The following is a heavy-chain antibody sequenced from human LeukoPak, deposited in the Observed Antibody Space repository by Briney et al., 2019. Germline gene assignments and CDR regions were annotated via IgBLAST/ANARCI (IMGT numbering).Heavy chain of an antibody. J-gene: IGHJ6*03. CDR1: GGSISSYY. CDR3: AREGSSWYYYYYYYMDV. V-gene: IGHV4-4*07. CDR2: IYTSGST. D-gene: IGHD6-13*01. Sequence: SGTLSLTCTVSGGSISSYYWSWIRQPAGKGLEWIGRIYTSGSTNYNPSLKSRVTMSVDTSKNQFSLKLSSVTAADTAVYYCAREGSSWYYYYYYYMDVWGKGTTVTVSS.